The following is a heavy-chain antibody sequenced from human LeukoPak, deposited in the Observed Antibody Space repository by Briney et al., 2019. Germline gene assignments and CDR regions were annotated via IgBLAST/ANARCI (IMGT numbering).Heavy chain of an antibody. CDR1: GFTFDDYA. V-gene: IGHV3-9*01. CDR3: AKAAPGTRWGLPDYFDY. D-gene: IGHD1-26*01. Sequence: GRSLRLSCAASGFTFDDYAMHWVRQAPGKDLEWVSGISWNSGSIGYADSVKGRFTISRDNAKNSLYLQMNSLRAEDTALYYCAKAAPGTRWGLPDYFDYWGQGTLVTVSS. CDR2: ISWNSGSI. J-gene: IGHJ4*02.